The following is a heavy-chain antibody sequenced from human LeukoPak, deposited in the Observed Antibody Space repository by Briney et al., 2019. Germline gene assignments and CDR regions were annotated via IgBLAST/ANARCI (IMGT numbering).Heavy chain of an antibody. Sequence: GGSLRLSCAASGFTFSTDSMNWVRQAPGEGLEWGSSISSSSSVIYYADSLKGAFTISRDNAKNSLYLQMNNLTAEDTAVYYCAIRGSPMVRNYWGQGTLVTVSS. V-gene: IGHV3-21*01. J-gene: IGHJ4*02. CDR3: AIRGSPMVRNY. D-gene: IGHD3-10*01. CDR2: ISSSSSVI. CDR1: GFTFSTDS.